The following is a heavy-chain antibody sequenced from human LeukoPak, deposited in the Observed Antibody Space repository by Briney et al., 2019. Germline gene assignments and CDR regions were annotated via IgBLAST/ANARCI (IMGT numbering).Heavy chain of an antibody. J-gene: IGHJ4*02. V-gene: IGHV4-31*03. CDR3: ARGNRGGTVWGSYRSHFDY. CDR1: GGSISSGGYY. D-gene: IGHD3-16*02. CDR2: IYYSGTT. Sequence: SETLSLTCTVSGGSISSGGYYWTWIRQHPGKGLEWIGYIYYSGTTHYNPSLKSRVTISVDTSNNQFSLKLNSVTAADTAVYFCARGNRGGTVWGSYRSHFDYWGQGTLVTVSS.